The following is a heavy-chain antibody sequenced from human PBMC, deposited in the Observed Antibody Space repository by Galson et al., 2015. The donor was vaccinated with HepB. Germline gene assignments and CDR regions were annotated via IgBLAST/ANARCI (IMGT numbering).Heavy chain of an antibody. CDR1: GFTFSSYA. V-gene: IGHV3-30-3*01. CDR2: ISYDGSNK. D-gene: IGHD5-18*01. J-gene: IGHJ6*02. CDR3: AGGGAYSYGEYGMDV. Sequence: SLRLSCAASGFTFSSYAMHWVRQAPGKGLEWVAVISYDGSNKYYADSVKGRFTISRDNSKNTLYLQMNSLRAEDTAVYYCAGGGAYSYGEYGMDVWGQGTTVTVSS.